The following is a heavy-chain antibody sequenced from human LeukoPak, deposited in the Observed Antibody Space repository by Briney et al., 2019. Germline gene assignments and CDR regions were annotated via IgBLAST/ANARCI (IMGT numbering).Heavy chain of an antibody. CDR2: IYHSGST. D-gene: IGHD3-22*01. Sequence: SETLSLTCAVSGGSISSSNWWSWVRQPPGKGLEWIGEIYHSGSTNYNPSLKSRVTISVDKSKNQFSLKLSSVTAADTAVYYCASLNYYDSSGYYYFDYWGQGTLVTVSS. J-gene: IGHJ4*02. CDR1: GGSISSSNW. V-gene: IGHV4-4*02. CDR3: ASLNYYDSSGYYYFDY.